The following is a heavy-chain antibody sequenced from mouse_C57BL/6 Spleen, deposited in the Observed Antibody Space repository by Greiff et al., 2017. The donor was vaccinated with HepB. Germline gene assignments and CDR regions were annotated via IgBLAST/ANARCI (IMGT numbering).Heavy chain of an antibody. CDR1: GFTSSDYG. V-gene: IGHV5-17*01. D-gene: IGHD6-1*01. CDR3: ARRAYRIRGRTQAMGY. J-gene: IGHJ4*01. CDR2: ISSGSSTI. Sequence: VKLVVSGGGLVKPGGSLKLSCAASGFTSSDYGMHWVRQAQEKGLEWVAYISSGSSTIYYADTVRGRFSISRGNAKNTLFLQMTSVRSEDTAMYYCARRAYRIRGRTQAMGYWGQGTSVTLSA.